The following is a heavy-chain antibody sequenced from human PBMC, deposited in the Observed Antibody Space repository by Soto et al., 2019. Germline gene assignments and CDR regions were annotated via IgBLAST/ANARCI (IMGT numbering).Heavy chain of an antibody. J-gene: IGHJ4*02. D-gene: IGHD6-6*01. Sequence: QVQLQQWGAGLLKPSETLSLTCAVYCGSFSSYYWSWIRQPPGKGLEWIGEINHSGSTNYNPSLKSRVTMSVDTSKNQFSLKLSSVTAADTAVYYCARTSRFDCWGQGTLVTFSS. CDR2: INHSGST. V-gene: IGHV4-34*01. CDR3: ARTSRFDC. CDR1: CGSFSSYY.